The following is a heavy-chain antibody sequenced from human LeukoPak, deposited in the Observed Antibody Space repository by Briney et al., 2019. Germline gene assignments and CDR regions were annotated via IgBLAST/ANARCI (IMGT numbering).Heavy chain of an antibody. CDR1: GFTFSSYA. J-gene: IGHJ4*02. CDR3: AKETVDTAMVEYYFDY. Sequence: PGGSLRLSCAASGFTFSSYAMSWVRQAPGKGLEWVSAISGSGGSTYYADSVKGRFTISRDNSKNTLYLQMNSLRAEDTAVYYCAKETVDTAMVEYYFDYWGQGTLVTVSS. D-gene: IGHD5-18*01. V-gene: IGHV3-23*01. CDR2: ISGSGGST.